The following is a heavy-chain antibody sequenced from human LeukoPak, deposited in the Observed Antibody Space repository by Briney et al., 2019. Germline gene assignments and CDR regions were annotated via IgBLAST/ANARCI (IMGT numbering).Heavy chain of an antibody. Sequence: GGSLRLSCAASGFTFNGYSMNWVRQAPGKGLEWVANIKQDGSAKYYVDSVKGRFTISRDNAKNSLYLQMNSLRAEDTAVYYCARDSVGPYYDFWSGPWGQGTLVTVSS. CDR1: GFTFNGYS. CDR3: ARDSVGPYYDFWSGP. V-gene: IGHV3-7*01. J-gene: IGHJ5*02. D-gene: IGHD3-3*01. CDR2: IKQDGSAK.